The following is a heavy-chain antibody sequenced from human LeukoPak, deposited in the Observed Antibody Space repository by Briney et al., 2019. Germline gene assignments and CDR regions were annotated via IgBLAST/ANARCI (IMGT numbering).Heavy chain of an antibody. Sequence: GGSLRLSCAASGFTFSNYAMSWVRQAPGKGLEWVSVISGSGGRTYYADSVKGRFTISRDNSKDTLYLQMSSLRAEDTALYYCAKSGLNRFDYWGQGTLVTVSS. CDR1: GFTFSNYA. CDR2: ISGSGGRT. V-gene: IGHV3-23*01. D-gene: IGHD2-15*01. CDR3: AKSGLNRFDY. J-gene: IGHJ4*02.